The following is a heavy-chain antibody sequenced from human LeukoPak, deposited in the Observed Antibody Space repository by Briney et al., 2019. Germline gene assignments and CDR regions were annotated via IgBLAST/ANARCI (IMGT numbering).Heavy chain of an antibody. V-gene: IGHV3-7*01. J-gene: IGHJ5*02. CDR1: GFTFSSYW. D-gene: IGHD2-15*01. CDR2: IKQDGSEK. Sequence: GGSLRLSCAASGFTFSSYWMSWVRQAPGKGLEWVANIKQDGSEKYYVDSAKGRFTISRDNAKNSLYLQMNSLRAEDTAVYYCARGCSGGSCYESKFDPWGQGTLVTASS. CDR3: ARGCSGGSCYESKFDP.